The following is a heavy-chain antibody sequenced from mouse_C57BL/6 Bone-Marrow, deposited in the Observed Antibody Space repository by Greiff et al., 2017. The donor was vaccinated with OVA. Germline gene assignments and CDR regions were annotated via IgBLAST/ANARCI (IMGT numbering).Heavy chain of an antibody. V-gene: IGHV8-8*01. CDR1: GFSLCTFGMG. D-gene: IGHD2-4*01. CDR2: IWWDDDK. J-gene: IGHJ4*01. Sequence: QVTLKVSGPGILQPPHTLSLTCSFSGFSLCTFGMGVCWIRQPSGKCLEWLAHIWWDDDKYYNPALKSRLTISKDTSKNQVFLKIANVDTADTATYYCARIGDYDYDDYAMDYWGQGTSVTVSS. CDR3: ARIGDYDYDDYAMDY.